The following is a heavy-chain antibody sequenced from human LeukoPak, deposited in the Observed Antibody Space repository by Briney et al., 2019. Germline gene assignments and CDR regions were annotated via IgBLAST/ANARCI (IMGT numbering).Heavy chain of an antibody. D-gene: IGHD1-14*01. CDR1: GLTFSSYS. CDR2: ISSDSGTI. V-gene: IGHV3-48*01. CDR3: ARAAQPGFDP. J-gene: IGHJ5*02. Sequence: PGGSLRLSCGASGLTFSSYSMSWVRQAPGKGLEWVSYISSDSGTIYQADSVKGRFTISRDNAKNSLYLQMNSLRAEDTAVYHCARAAQPGFDPWGQGTLVIVSS.